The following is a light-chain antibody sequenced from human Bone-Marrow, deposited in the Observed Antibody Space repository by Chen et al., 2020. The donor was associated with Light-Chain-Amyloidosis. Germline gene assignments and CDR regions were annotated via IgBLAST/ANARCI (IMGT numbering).Light chain of an antibody. Sequence: DIQMTQSPSSLSAYERDRVTITCRASQTIGKYLNWYQQKPGKAPKLLIYAASSLQSGVPSRFSGSGSGTDFTLSISSLQAEDFAIYYCQQSCSTPITFGQGTRLEIK. CDR3: QQSCSTPIT. CDR1: QTIGKY. CDR2: AAS. V-gene: IGKV1-39*01. J-gene: IGKJ5*01.